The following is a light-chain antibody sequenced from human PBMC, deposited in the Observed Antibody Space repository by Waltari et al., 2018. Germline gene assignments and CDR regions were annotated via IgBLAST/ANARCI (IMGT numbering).Light chain of an antibody. CDR2: TAS. CDR1: QGPFDRADGNTY. CDR3: MQRLDFPVT. J-gene: IGKJ4*01. V-gene: IGKV2-40*01. Sequence: EIVMTQTPLSLPVTPGGPASISCRDSQGPFDRADGNTYLDWYLQRPGQPPQLLIHTASYRASGVPDRFSGSGSGTDFTLQISRVEAEDVGTYYCMQRLDFPVTFGGGTKVEI.